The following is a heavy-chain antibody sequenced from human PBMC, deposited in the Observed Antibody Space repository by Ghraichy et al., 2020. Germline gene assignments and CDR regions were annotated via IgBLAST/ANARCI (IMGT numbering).Heavy chain of an antibody. CDR3: AKAPTSRYVPFGVAARLCYFDY. V-gene: IGHV3-23*01. J-gene: IGHJ4*02. CDR2: ISGSGGST. D-gene: IGHD6-6*01. CDR1: GFTFSSYA. Sequence: GGSLRLSCAASGFTFSSYAMSWVRQAPGKGLEWVSAISGSGGSTYYADSVKGRFTISRDNSKNTLYLQMNSLRAEDTAVYYCAKAPTSRYVPFGVAARLCYFDYWGQGTLVTVSS.